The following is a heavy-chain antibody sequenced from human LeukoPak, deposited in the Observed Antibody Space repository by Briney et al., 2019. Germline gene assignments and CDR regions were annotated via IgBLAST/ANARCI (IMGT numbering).Heavy chain of an antibody. CDR2: ISAYNGNT. CDR1: GYTFTSYG. V-gene: IGHV1-18*01. CDR3: ARDEPPAPPSSWSPLFDY. J-gene: IGHJ4*02. D-gene: IGHD6-13*01. Sequence: ASVKVSRKASGYTFTSYGISWVRQAPGQGLEWMGWISAYNGNTNYAQKLQGRVTMTTDTSTSTAYMELRSLRSDDTAVYYCARDEPPAPPSSWSPLFDYWGQGTLVTVSS.